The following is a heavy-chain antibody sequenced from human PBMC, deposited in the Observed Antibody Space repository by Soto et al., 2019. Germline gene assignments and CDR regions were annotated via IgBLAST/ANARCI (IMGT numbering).Heavy chain of an antibody. CDR1: GGTFSSYA. D-gene: IGHD7-27*01. J-gene: IGHJ4*02. CDR2: IIPIFGTA. Sequence: QVQLVQSGAEVKKPGSSVKVSCKASGGTFSSYAISWVRQAPGQGLEWMGGIIPIFGTANYAQKFQGRVTITADKSTSTAYMGLSSLRSEDTAVYYCARELTGTLTNSVFDYWGQGTLVTVSS. V-gene: IGHV1-69*06. CDR3: ARELTGTLTNSVFDY.